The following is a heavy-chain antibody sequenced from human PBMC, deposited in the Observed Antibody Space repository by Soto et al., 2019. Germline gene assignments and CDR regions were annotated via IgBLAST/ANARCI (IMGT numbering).Heavy chain of an antibody. Sequence: EVHLVESGGGLVQPGGSLKLSCAASGFSFSASAMHWVRQASGKGLEWVGRIRSKHNNYATGYAASVQDRFTISGDDSQNTAYLQMNSLKTEDTAVYYCTAKSYTLTVDYWGRGTLGTVSS. CDR3: TAKSYTLTVDY. J-gene: IGHJ4*02. D-gene: IGHD3-16*01. CDR1: GFSFSASA. V-gene: IGHV3-73*01. CDR2: IRSKHNNYAT.